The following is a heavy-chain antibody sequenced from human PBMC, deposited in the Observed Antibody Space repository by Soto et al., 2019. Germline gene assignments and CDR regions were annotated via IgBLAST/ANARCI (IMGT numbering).Heavy chain of an antibody. Sequence: GGSLRLSCAASGFTFSSHGMHWIRQAPGKGLEWVAVIPYDGSHQYYADSVKGRFSISRDNSKNTLYLQMNSLRAEDTAVYYCAKLRVLEWEVQESDYWGQGTLVTVSS. CDR1: GFTFSSHG. CDR3: AKLRVLEWEVQESDY. J-gene: IGHJ4*02. D-gene: IGHD3-3*01. CDR2: IPYDGSHQ. V-gene: IGHV3-30*18.